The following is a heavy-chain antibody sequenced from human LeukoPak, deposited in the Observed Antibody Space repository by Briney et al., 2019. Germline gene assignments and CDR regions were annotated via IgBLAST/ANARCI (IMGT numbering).Heavy chain of an antibody. CDR3: AKVVGADLSYFDY. D-gene: IGHD1-26*01. V-gene: IGHV3-23*01. J-gene: IGHJ4*02. Sequence: GGSLRLSCAASGFTFDTYAMSWVRQAPGKGLEWVSSISGDGGNTYYADSVKGRFTTSRDNSKNTLYLQMNSLRAEDTAVYYCAKVVGADLSYFDYWGQGTLVTVSS. CDR2: ISGDGGNT. CDR1: GFTFDTYA.